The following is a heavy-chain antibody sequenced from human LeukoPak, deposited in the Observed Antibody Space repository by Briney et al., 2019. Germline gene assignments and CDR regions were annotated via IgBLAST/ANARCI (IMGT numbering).Heavy chain of an antibody. CDR1: GGTFSSYA. V-gene: IGHV1-69*05. D-gene: IGHD6-19*01. J-gene: IGHJ5*02. Sequence: SVKVSCKASGGTFSSYAISWVRQAPGQGLGWMGGIIPIFGTANYAQKFQGRVTITTDESTSTAYMELSSLRSEDTAVYYCAAVQGWSNWFDPWGQGTLVTVSS. CDR3: AAVQGWSNWFDP. CDR2: IIPIFGTA.